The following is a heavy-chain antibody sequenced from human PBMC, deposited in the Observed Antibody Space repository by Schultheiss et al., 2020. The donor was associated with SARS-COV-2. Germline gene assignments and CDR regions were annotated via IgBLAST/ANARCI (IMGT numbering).Heavy chain of an antibody. CDR3: ARDSRVVPAYLDY. J-gene: IGHJ4*02. CDR2: IYYSGST. Sequence: ESLKISCTVSGGSISSYYWSWIRQPPGKGLEWIGYIYYSGSTNYNPSLKSRVTMSVDTSKNQFSLKLSSVTAADTAVYYCARDSRVVPAYLDYWGQGTLVTVSS. D-gene: IGHD2-2*01. V-gene: IGHV4-59*12. CDR1: GGSISSYY.